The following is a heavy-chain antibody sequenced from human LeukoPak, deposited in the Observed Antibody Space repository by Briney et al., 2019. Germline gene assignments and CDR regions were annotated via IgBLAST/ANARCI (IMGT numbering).Heavy chain of an antibody. V-gene: IGHV3-30*18. J-gene: IGHJ5*02. CDR3: AKDVSWNWFDP. CDR1: GFTFSTYA. Sequence: GGSLRLSCAASGFTFSTYAMHWVRRAPGKGLEWVAVISYDGSNKYYADSVKGRFTISRDNSKNTLYLQMNTLRAGDTAVYYCAKDVSWNWFDPWGQGTLVTVSS. CDR2: ISYDGSNK.